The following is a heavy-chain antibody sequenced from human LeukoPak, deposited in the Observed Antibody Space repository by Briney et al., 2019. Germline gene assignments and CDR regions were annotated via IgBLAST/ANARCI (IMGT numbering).Heavy chain of an antibody. V-gene: IGHV1-8*01. D-gene: IGHD2-2*02. CDR1: GYTFTSYG. CDR2: MNANSGNT. Sequence: GASVKVSCKASGYTFTSYGINWVRQATGQGLEWMGWMNANSGNTGYAQKFQGRVTMTRDTSISTAYMELSSLRSEDTAVYYCARGKRRNCSSTSCYRLDPWGQGTLVTVSS. CDR3: ARGKRRNCSSTSCYRLDP. J-gene: IGHJ5*02.